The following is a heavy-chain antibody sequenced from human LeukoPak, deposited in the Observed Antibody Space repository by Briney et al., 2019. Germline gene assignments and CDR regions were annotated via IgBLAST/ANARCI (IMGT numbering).Heavy chain of an antibody. CDR2: IYPGDSDT. V-gene: IGHV5-51*01. CDR1: GYSFTSYW. CDR3: ARTRMVRGVIDAFDI. D-gene: IGHD3-10*01. J-gene: IGHJ3*02. Sequence: GESLKISCKGSGYSFTSYWIGWVRQMPGKGLEWMGIIYPGDSDTRYSPSFQGQVTISADKSISTAYLQWSSLKASDTAMYYCARTRMVRGVIDAFDIWGQGTMVTVSS.